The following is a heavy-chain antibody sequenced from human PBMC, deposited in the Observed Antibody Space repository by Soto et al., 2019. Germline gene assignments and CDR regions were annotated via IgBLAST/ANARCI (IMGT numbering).Heavy chain of an antibody. CDR3: ARAVDILYYFDY. D-gene: IGHD2-2*03. V-gene: IGHV3-66*01. J-gene: IGHJ4*02. Sequence: GGSLRLSCAASGFIVSSNYMIWVRQAPGKGLEWVSVIYSGGSTYYADSVKGRFTISRDNSKNTLYLQMNSLRTEDTAVYYCARAVDILYYFDYWGQGTLVTVSS. CDR2: IYSGGST. CDR1: GFIVSSNY.